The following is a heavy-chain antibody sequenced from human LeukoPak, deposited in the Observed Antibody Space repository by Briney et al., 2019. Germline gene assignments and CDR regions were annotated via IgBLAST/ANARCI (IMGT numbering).Heavy chain of an antibody. CDR3: AAGSSAFVY. D-gene: IGHD6-25*01. Sequence: GRSLRLSCAASGFTFSSYGMHWVRQAPGKGLEWVAVIWYGGSNKHYADSVKGRFTISRDNSKNTLYLQMNSLRAEDTAVYYCAAGSSAFVYWGQGTLVTVSS. CDR1: GFTFSSYG. J-gene: IGHJ4*02. V-gene: IGHV3-33*08. CDR2: IWYGGSNK.